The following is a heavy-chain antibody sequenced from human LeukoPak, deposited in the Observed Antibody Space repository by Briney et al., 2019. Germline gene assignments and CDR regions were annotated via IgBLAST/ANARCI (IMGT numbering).Heavy chain of an antibody. CDR2: IYYSGST. D-gene: IGHD2-15*01. CDR1: GVSISSGDYY. CDR3: ARGYCSGGSCYELDY. Sequence: PSETLSLTCTVSGVSISSGDYYWSWIRQPPGKGLEWIGYIYYSGSTYYNPSLKSRVTISVDTSKNQFSLKLSSVTAADTAVYYCARGYCSGGSCYELDYWGQGTLVTVSS. J-gene: IGHJ4*02. V-gene: IGHV4-30-4*01.